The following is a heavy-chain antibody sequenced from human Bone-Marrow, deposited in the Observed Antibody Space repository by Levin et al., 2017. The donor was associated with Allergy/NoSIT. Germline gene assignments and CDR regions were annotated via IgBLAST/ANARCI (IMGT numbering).Heavy chain of an antibody. CDR1: GYTFTTYE. Sequence: PSASVKVSCKASGYTFTTYEINWVRQTPGQGLEWMGWMNPNSGNTGYSEKFQGRLIMTRNTSMNTAYMELSSLISADTAVYYCARGDLSEDYFDYWGQGTLIAVSS. V-gene: IGHV1-8*01. CDR2: MNPNSGNT. J-gene: IGHJ4*02. CDR3: ARGDLSEDYFDY. D-gene: IGHD2/OR15-2a*01.